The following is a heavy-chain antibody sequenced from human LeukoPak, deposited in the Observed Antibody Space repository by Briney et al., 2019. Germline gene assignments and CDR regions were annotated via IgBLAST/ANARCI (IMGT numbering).Heavy chain of an antibody. CDR1: GFTFSSYA. V-gene: IGHV3-23*01. Sequence: GRSLRLSCAASGFTFSSYAMSWVRQAPGNGLEWVSAISGSGGSTYYADSVKGRFTISRDNSKNTLYLQMNSQRAEDTAVYYCAKVYLAMVRGVLPFDYWGQGTLVTVSS. D-gene: IGHD3-10*01. J-gene: IGHJ4*02. CDR2: ISGSGGST. CDR3: AKVYLAMVRGVLPFDY.